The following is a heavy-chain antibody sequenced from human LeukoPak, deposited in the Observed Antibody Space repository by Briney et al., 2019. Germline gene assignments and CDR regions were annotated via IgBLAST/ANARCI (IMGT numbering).Heavy chain of an antibody. Sequence: GGSLRLSCAASGFTFSSYWMHWVRQAPGEGLVWVSRINSDGSSTSYADSVKGRFTISRDNAKNTLYLQMNSLRAEDTAVYYCARDLESGYDSSSLDYWGQGTLVTVSS. D-gene: IGHD5-12*01. J-gene: IGHJ4*02. CDR1: GFTFSSYW. CDR2: INSDGSST. V-gene: IGHV3-74*01. CDR3: ARDLESGYDSSSLDY.